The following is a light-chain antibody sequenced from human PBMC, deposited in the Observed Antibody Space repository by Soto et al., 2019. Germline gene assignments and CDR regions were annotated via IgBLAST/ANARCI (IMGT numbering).Light chain of an antibody. J-gene: IGKJ1*01. CDR3: QQLNSYPPWT. Sequence: IQLTQSPSSLSTSVRDRVTITCRASQGISSYLAWYQQKPGKAPKLLIYAASTLQSGVPSRFSGSGSGTDFTLTISSLQPEDFATYYCQQLNSYPPWTFGQGTKVDIK. CDR2: AAS. CDR1: QGISSY. V-gene: IGKV1-9*01.